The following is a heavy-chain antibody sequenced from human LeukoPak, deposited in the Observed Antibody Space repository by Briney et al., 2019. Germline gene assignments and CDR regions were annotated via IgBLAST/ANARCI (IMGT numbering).Heavy chain of an antibody. CDR2: IWYGGSNK. V-gene: IGHV3-33*06. D-gene: IGHD4-17*01. Sequence: PGRSLRLSCAASGFTFSSYGMHWVRQAPGKGLEWVAVIWYGGSNKYYADSVKGRFTISRDNSNNTLYLQMNSLRAEDTAIYYCAKDAANFGDYYDCWGQGTLVTVSS. J-gene: IGHJ4*02. CDR1: GFTFSSYG. CDR3: AKDAANFGDYYDC.